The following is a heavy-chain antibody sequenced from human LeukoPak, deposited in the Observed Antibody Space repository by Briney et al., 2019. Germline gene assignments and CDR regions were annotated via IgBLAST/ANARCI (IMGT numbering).Heavy chain of an antibody. CDR3: ARQVWELNFDY. D-gene: IGHD1-26*01. CDR2: IYYSGST. Sequence: SETLSLTCTVSGGSISSGSYYWSWIRQPAGKGLEWIGGIYYSGSTYYNPSLKSRVTISVDTSKNQFSLKLSSVTAADTAVYYCARQVWELNFDYWGQGTLVTVSS. CDR1: GGSISSGSYY. V-gene: IGHV4-39*01. J-gene: IGHJ4*02.